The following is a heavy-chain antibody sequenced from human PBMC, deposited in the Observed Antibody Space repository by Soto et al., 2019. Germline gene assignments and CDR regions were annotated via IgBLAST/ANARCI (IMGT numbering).Heavy chain of an antibody. J-gene: IGHJ4*02. CDR3: ARDRDVGAASYFDY. CDR1: GFTFSSYS. Sequence: EVQLVESGGGLVKPGGSLRLSCAASGFTFSSYSMNWVRQAPGKGLVWVSSISSSSSYIYYADSVKGRFTISRDNAKNSLYLQMNSLRAEDTAVYYCARDRDVGAASYFDYWGQGTLVTVSS. V-gene: IGHV3-21*01. D-gene: IGHD1-26*01. CDR2: ISSSSSYI.